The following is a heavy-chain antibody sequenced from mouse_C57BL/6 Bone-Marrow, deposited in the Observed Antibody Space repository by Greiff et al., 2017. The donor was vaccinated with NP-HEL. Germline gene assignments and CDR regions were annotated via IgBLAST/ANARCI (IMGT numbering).Heavy chain of an antibody. CDR1: GYTFTDYY. J-gene: IGHJ2*01. CDR3: ARDYYSNPYYFDY. V-gene: IGHV1-26*01. D-gene: IGHD2-5*01. Sequence: EVQLQQSGPELVKPGASVKISCKASGYTFTDYYMNWVKQSHGKSLEWIGDINPNNGGTSYNQKFKGKATLTVDKSSSTAYMELRSLTSEDSAVYYWARDYYSNPYYFDYWGQGTTLTVSS. CDR2: INPNNGGT.